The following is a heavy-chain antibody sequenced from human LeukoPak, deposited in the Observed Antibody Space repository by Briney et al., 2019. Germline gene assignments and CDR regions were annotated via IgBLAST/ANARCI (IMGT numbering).Heavy chain of an antibody. J-gene: IGHJ4*02. V-gene: IGHV1-18*01. D-gene: IGHD3-10*01. CDR3: ARDGLAITMVRGVVAFDY. CDR2: ISAYNGNT. Sequence: GASVKVSCKASGYTFTSYGISWVRQAPGQGLEWMGWISAYNGNTDYAQKLQGRVTMTTDTSTSTAYMELRSLRSDDTAVYYCARDGLAITMVRGVVAFDYWGQGTLVTVSS. CDR1: GYTFTSYG.